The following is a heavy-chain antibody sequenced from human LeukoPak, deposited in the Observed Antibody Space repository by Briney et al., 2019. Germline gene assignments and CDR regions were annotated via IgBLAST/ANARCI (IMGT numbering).Heavy chain of an antibody. J-gene: IGHJ5*02. Sequence: ASVKVSCKASGYTFTGYYMHWVRQAPGQGLEWMGWINPNSGGTNYAQKFQGRVTMTRDTSISTAYMELSRLRSDDTAAYYCARGSIAAAGTSGTTRWFDPWGQGTLVTVSS. CDR2: INPNSGGT. CDR3: ARGSIAAAGTSGTTRWFDP. D-gene: IGHD6-13*01. V-gene: IGHV1-2*02. CDR1: GYTFTGYY.